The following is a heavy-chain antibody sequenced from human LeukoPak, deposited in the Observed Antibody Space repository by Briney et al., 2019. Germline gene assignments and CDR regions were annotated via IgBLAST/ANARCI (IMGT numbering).Heavy chain of an antibody. D-gene: IGHD2-2*01. J-gene: IGHJ4*02. V-gene: IGHV3-23*01. CDR1: GLIFSSHA. Sequence: GGSLRLSFAASGLIFSSHAMSWVRQTPEKGLEWVSAISSRGDSTYYADSVKGRFTISRDNSKNTVSLQMNSLRVEDTAVYYCTRDHITSWQIDFWGQGTMVTVSS. CDR2: ISSRGDST. CDR3: TRDHITSWQIDF.